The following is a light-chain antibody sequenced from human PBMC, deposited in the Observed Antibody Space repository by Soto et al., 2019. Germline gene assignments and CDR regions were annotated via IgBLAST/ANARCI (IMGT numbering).Light chain of an antibody. V-gene: IGKV1D-13*01. J-gene: IGKJ4*01. CDR1: QGISSA. CDR3: QQFNNYLLT. Sequence: AIQLTQSPSSLSASVGDRVTITCRASQGISSALAWYQQKPGKAPKLLIYDASSLESGVPSRFSGSGSGTDFPLTISSLQLEDFATYYCQQFNNYLLTFGGGTKVDIK. CDR2: DAS.